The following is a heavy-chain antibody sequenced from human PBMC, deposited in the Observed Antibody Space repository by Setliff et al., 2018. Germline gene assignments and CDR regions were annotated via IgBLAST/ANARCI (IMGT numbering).Heavy chain of an antibody. CDR1: GGSISSSSYY. CDR3: ARQVVGARIDYYYMDV. D-gene: IGHD1-26*01. CDR2: IYYSGST. Sequence: SETLSLTCTVSGGSISSSSYYWGWIRQPPGKGLEWIGSIYYSGSTYYNPSLKSRVTISVDTSKNQFSLKLSSVTAADTAVYYCARQVVGARIDYYYMDVWGKGTTVTV. J-gene: IGHJ6*03. V-gene: IGHV4-39*01.